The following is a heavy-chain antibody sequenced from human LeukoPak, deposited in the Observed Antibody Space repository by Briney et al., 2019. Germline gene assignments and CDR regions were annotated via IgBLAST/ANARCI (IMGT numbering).Heavy chain of an antibody. Sequence: ASVKVSCKASGYSFTGYYMHWVRQAPGQGLEWMGWINPNSGGTNYAQKFQGRVTMTRDTSISTAYMELSRLRSDDTAVYYCARTWGVGIEYYVDYWGQGTLVTVSS. CDR1: GYSFTGYY. V-gene: IGHV1-2*02. CDR3: ARTWGVGIEYYVDY. J-gene: IGHJ4*02. D-gene: IGHD2-21*01. CDR2: INPNSGGT.